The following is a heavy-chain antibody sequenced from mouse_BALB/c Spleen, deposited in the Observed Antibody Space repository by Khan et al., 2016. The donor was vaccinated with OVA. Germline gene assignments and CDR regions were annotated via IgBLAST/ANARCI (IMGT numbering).Heavy chain of an antibody. D-gene: IGHD2-10*01. CDR1: GDSITSGY. V-gene: IGHV3-8*02. Sequence: EVQLQESGPSLVKPSQTLSLTCSVTGDSITSGYWNWIRKFPGNKLEYMGYISYSGSTYYNPSLKSRISITRDTSKNQHYLQLNSMTTEDSATYYCAGTSYYGNYYFDYGGQGTTLTVSS. CDR3: AGTSYYGNYYFDY. CDR2: ISYSGST. J-gene: IGHJ2*01.